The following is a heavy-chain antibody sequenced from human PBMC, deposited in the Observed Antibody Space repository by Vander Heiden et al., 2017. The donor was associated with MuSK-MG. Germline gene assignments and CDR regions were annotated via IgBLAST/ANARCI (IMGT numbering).Heavy chain of an antibody. J-gene: IGHJ4*01. CDR1: GFTFSSYS. Sequence: EVQLVESGGGVVKPGGSLRLSCAAYGFTFSSYSMNWVRQAPGKGLEWVSSISSSSSYIYYADSVKGRFTISRDNAKNSLYLQMNRLSAEDTAVYYCAREIGSGSSHFDYWGHGPLVTVSS. V-gene: IGHV3-21*03. D-gene: IGHD3-10*01. CDR3: AREIGSGSSHFDY. CDR2: ISSSSSYI.